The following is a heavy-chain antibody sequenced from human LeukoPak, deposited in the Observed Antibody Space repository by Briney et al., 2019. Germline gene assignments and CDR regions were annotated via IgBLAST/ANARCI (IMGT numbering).Heavy chain of an antibody. CDR2: ISDSGGST. CDR1: GFTFSSYA. V-gene: IGHV3-23*01. D-gene: IGHD3-9*01. CDR3: AKEGLYDLLTGPHYYMDV. Sequence: GGSLRLSCAASGFTFSSYAMSWVRQAPGKGLEWVSAISDSGGSTYYADPVKGRFTISRDNSKNTLYLQMNSLRAEDTAVYYCAKEGLYDLLTGPHYYMDVWGNGTAVTVSS. J-gene: IGHJ6*03.